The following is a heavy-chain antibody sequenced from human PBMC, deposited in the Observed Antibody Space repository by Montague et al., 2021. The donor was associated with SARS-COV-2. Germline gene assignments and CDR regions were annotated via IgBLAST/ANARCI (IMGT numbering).Heavy chain of an antibody. V-gene: IGHV4-59*01. J-gene: IGHJ4*02. CDR2: IFYTGST. D-gene: IGHD3-9*01. CDR1: GGFTSNYY. Sequence: SETLSLTCSVSGGFTSNYYWTWIRQSPGKGLQWIGYIFYTGSTKFNPSLKSRVSISVDASKNHFSLRLSAVTAADTACYYCARAQDIWFIDNCVDYFDLWGQGALVTVSS. CDR3: ARAQDIWFIDNCVDYFDL.